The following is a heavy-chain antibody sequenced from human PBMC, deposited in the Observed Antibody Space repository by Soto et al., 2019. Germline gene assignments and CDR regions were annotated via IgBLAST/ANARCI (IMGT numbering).Heavy chain of an antibody. CDR2: ISSSSRTI. V-gene: IGHV3-48*01. J-gene: IGHJ4*02. D-gene: IGHD2-15*01. Sequence: EVQLVESGGGLVQPGGSLRLSCAASGFTFSSYSMNWVRQAPGTGLEWVSYISSSSRTIYYADSVKGRFTISRDNAKNPQYLQMNSLRAEDTAVYYCARDKGRSPLDYWGQGTLVTVSS. CDR1: GFTFSSYS. CDR3: ARDKGRSPLDY.